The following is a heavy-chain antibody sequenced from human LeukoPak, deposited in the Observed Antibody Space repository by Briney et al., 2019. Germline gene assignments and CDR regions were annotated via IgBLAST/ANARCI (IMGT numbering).Heavy chain of an antibody. CDR1: GDSISTSSYY. J-gene: IGHJ6*03. V-gene: IGHV4-39*01. CDR2: IYYSGST. Sequence: PSETLSLPCSVSGDSISTSSYYWGWIRQPPGKGPEWIGTIYYSGSTYYNPSLTSRVTISVDTSKNQFSLKLSSVTAADTAVYYCARHKDYYYSYMDVWGKGTTVTISS. CDR3: ARHKDYYYSYMDV.